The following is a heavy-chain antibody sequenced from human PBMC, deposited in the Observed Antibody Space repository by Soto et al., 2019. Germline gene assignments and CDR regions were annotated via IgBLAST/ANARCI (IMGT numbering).Heavy chain of an antibody. Sequence: SETLSLTCAVYGGSFSGYYWSWIRQPPGKGLEWIGEINHSGSTNYNPSLKSRVTISVDTSKNQFSLKLSSVTAADTAVYYCAREGYCSSTTSCNAFDIWGQGTMVTVSS. J-gene: IGHJ3*02. CDR1: GGSFSGYY. CDR3: AREGYCSSTTSCNAFDI. V-gene: IGHV4-34*01. D-gene: IGHD2-2*01. CDR2: INHSGST.